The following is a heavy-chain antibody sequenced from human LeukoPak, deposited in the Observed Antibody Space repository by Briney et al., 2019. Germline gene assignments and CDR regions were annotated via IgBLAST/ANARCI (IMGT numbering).Heavy chain of an antibody. Sequence: GASVTVSCKASGYTFTSYGISWVRQAPGQGLEWMGWISAYNGNTNYAQKLQGRVTMTTDTSTSTAYMELRSLRSDDTAVYYCARYDFWSGSRPFDYWGQGTLVTVSS. CDR1: GYTFTSYG. CDR3: ARYDFWSGSRPFDY. D-gene: IGHD3-3*01. V-gene: IGHV1-18*01. CDR2: ISAYNGNT. J-gene: IGHJ4*02.